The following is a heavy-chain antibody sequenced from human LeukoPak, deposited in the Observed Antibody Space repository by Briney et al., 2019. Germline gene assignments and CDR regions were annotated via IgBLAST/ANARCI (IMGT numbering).Heavy chain of an antibody. V-gene: IGHV1-18*01. D-gene: IGHD3-22*01. CDR2: ISAYNGNT. J-gene: IGHJ4*02. CDR3: ARDPRVSGYYYGHFDY. CDR1: GYTFTSYG. Sequence: EASVKVSCKASGYTFTSYGISWVRQAPGQGLEWMGWISAYNGNTNYAQKLQGRVTMTTDTSTSTAYMELRSLRSDDTAVYYCARDPRVSGYYYGHFDYWGQGTLVTVSS.